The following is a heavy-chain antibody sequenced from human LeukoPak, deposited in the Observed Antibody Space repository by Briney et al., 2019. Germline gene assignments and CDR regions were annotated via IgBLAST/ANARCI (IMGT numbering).Heavy chain of an antibody. CDR1: GYTFTSYG. CDR3: ADDYYDSSGSTYSPGY. J-gene: IGHJ4*02. CDR2: ISAYNGNT. Sequence: ASVKVSCKASGYTFTSYGISWVRQAPGQGLEWMGWISAYNGNTNYAQKLQGRVTMTTDTSTSTAYMELSSLRSEDTAVYYCADDYYDSSGSTYSPGYWGQGALVTVSS. V-gene: IGHV1-18*01. D-gene: IGHD3-22*01.